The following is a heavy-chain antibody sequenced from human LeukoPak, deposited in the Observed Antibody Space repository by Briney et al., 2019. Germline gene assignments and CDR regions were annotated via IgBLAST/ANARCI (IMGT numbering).Heavy chain of an antibody. CDR2: IGTAGDT. J-gene: IGHJ6*02. V-gene: IGHV3-13*01. CDR1: GFTFSSYD. Sequence: GGSLRLSCAASGFTFSSYDMHWVRQATGKGLEWVSAIGTAGDTYYPGSVKGRFTISRENAKNSLYLQMNSLRAGDTAVYYCARGGSSSIYYYGMDVWGQGTTVTVSS. D-gene: IGHD6-13*01. CDR3: ARGGSSSIYYYGMDV.